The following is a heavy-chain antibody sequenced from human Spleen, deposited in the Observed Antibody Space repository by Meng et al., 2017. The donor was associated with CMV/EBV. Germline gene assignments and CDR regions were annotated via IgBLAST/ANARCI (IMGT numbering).Heavy chain of an antibody. CDR2: IRGSGSST. CDR3: AKVYEAYNPKSYFDY. Sequence: GGSLRLACAAYGFTLSSYAMTWVSQAPGKGLEWVSAIRGSGSSTNYADSVKGRFTISRDNSKNTLYMQRNSLRAEDTAVYYCAKVYEAYNPKSYFDYWGQGTLVTVSS. CDR1: GFTLSSYA. V-gene: IGHV3-23*01. J-gene: IGHJ4*02. D-gene: IGHD2-21*01.